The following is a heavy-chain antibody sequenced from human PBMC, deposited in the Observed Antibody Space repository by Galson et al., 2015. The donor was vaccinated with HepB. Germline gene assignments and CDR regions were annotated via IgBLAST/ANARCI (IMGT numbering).Heavy chain of an antibody. J-gene: IGHJ6*02. Sequence: SVKVSCKASGGTFSSYAISWVRQAPGQGLEWMGGIIPIFGTANYAQRFQGRVTITADKSTSTAYMELSSLRSEDTAVYYCASSYGTNHYYYYGMDVWGQGTTVTVSS. CDR2: IIPIFGTA. CDR1: GGTFSSYA. D-gene: IGHD3-10*01. V-gene: IGHV1-69*06. CDR3: ASSYGTNHYYYYGMDV.